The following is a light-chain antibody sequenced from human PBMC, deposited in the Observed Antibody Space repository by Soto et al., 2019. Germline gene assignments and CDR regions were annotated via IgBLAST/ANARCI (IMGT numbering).Light chain of an antibody. CDR1: QSVSSSY. V-gene: IGKV3-20*01. CDR3: QQYGSSAPAWT. Sequence: EIVLTQSPGTLSLSPGERATLSCRASQSVSSSYLAWYQQKPGQAPRLLIYGASSRATGIPDRFSGSGSGTDFTLTISRLEPEGSAVYFCQQYGSSAPAWTFGQGAKVDIK. J-gene: IGKJ1*01. CDR2: GAS.